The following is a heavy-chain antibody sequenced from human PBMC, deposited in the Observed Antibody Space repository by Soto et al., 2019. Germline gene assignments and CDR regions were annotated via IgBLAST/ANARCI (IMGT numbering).Heavy chain of an antibody. D-gene: IGHD6-19*01. CDR2: MNPNSGNT. Sequence: ASVKVCCKDSGYTFTSYDINWVRQATGQGLEWMGWMNPNSGNTGYAQKFQGRVTMTRNTSISTAYMELSSLRSEDTAVYYCASEIGSGWYCLGYWGQGTLVTVSS. CDR3: ASEIGSGWYCLGY. CDR1: GYTFTSYD. J-gene: IGHJ4*02. V-gene: IGHV1-8*01.